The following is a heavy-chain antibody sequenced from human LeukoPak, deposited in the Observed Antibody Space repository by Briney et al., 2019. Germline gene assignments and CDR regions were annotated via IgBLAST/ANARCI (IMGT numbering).Heavy chain of an antibody. CDR2: IIPIFGTA. V-gene: IGHV1-69*05. J-gene: IGHJ5*02. CDR3: ARGDSSSWYGGHWFDP. Sequence: LVKVSCKASGGTFSSYAISWVRQAPGQGLEWMGRIIPIFGTANYAQKFQGRVTITTDESTSTAYMEMSSLRSEDTAVYYCARGDSSSWYGGHWFDPWGQGTLVTVSS. CDR1: GGTFSSYA. D-gene: IGHD6-13*01.